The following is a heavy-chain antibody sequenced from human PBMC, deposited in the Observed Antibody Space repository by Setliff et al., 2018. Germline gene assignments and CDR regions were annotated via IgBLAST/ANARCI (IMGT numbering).Heavy chain of an antibody. J-gene: IGHJ3*01. CDR3: GVGTTPFHGFDF. CDR2: INPNSGGT. D-gene: IGHD1-26*01. Sequence: RASVKVSCKASGYTFTGYYMHWVRQAPGQGLEWMGWINPNSGGTNYAQKFQGRVTMTTDTSTRTAYMEVTSLRSDDTAVYYCGVGTTPFHGFDFWGQGTMVTVSS. CDR1: GYTFTGYY. V-gene: IGHV1-2*02.